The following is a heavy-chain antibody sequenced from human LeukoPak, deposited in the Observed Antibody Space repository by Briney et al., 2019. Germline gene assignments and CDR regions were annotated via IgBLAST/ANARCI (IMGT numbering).Heavy chain of an antibody. CDR2: IYYSGST. CDR3: ASKMSGYSYGFDY. J-gene: IGHJ4*02. Sequence: PSETLSLTCTVSGGSISSYYWSWIRQSPGKGLEWIGYIYYSGSTNYNPSLKSRVTISVDTSKNQFSLKLSSVTAADTAVYYCASKMSGYSYGFDYWGQGTLVTVSS. CDR1: GGSISSYY. V-gene: IGHV4-59*01. D-gene: IGHD5-18*01.